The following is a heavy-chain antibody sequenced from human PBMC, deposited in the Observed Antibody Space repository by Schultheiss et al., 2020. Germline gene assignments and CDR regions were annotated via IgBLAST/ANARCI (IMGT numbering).Heavy chain of an antibody. CDR1: GFTVSSNY. CDR2: IYSGGST. D-gene: IGHD2-2*01. Sequence: GGSLRLSCAASGFTVSSNYMSWVRQAPGKGLEWVSVIYSGGSTYYADSVKGRFTISRDNSKNTLYLQMNSLRTEDTALYYCAKSAVPAAISLYYWGQGTLVTVSS. CDR3: AKSAVPAAISLYY. J-gene: IGHJ4*02. V-gene: IGHV3-53*05.